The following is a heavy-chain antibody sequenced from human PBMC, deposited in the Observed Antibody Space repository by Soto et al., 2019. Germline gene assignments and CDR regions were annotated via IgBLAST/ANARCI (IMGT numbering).Heavy chain of an antibody. Sequence: GGSLRLSCAASGFTFSRYWMHWARQAPGKGLVWVSRINSDGSSTSYADSVKVRFTISRDNSKNTLYLQMGSLRAEDMAVYYCARSREIAARPGDYWGQGTLVTVSS. CDR2: INSDGSST. CDR3: ARSREIAARPGDY. J-gene: IGHJ4*02. CDR1: GFTFSRYW. V-gene: IGHV3-74*01. D-gene: IGHD6-6*01.